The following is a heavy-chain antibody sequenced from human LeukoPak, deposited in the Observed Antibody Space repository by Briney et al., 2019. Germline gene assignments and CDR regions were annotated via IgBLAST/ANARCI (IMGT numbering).Heavy chain of an antibody. CDR1: GFTFSSYE. J-gene: IGHJ6*03. CDR3: ARGRRYCSGGSCYSKANYYYYYMDV. Sequence: GGSLRLSCAASGFTFSSYEMNWVRQAPGKGLEWVSAISGSGGSTYYADSVKGRFTISRDNSKNTLYLQINSLRAEDTAVYYCARGRRYCSGGSCYSKANYYYYYMDVWGKGTTVTISS. CDR2: ISGSGGST. V-gene: IGHV3-23*01. D-gene: IGHD2-15*01.